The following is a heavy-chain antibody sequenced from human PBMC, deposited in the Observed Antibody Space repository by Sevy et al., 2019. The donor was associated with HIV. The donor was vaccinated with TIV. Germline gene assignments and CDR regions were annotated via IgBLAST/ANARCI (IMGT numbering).Heavy chain of an antibody. D-gene: IGHD4-17*01. CDR2: ISSGSSYT. CDR1: GFTFSDYY. Sequence: GGSLRLSCAASGFTFSDYYMTWIRQSPGKGLQWISYISSGSSYTKYADSVKGRFTISRDNAKNSLYLEIHTLRPEDTAVYYCARSRCIYAHYYFDYWGQGTVVTDSS. J-gene: IGHJ4*02. CDR3: ARSRCIYAHYYFDY. V-gene: IGHV3-11*06.